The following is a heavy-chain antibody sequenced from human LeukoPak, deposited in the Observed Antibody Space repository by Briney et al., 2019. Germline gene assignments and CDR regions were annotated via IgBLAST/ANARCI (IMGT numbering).Heavy chain of an antibody. CDR3: AREASDFWSGQFDY. J-gene: IGHJ4*02. CDR2: INSDGSST. Sequence: GGSLRLSGAASGFTFRSYWMHWVRQAQGKGRVWFSLINSDGSSTSYADSVKGRFTISRDNAKNTLYLQMNSLRAEDTAAYYCAREASDFWSGQFDYWGQGTLVTVPS. V-gene: IGHV3-74*01. CDR1: GFTFRSYW. D-gene: IGHD3-3*01.